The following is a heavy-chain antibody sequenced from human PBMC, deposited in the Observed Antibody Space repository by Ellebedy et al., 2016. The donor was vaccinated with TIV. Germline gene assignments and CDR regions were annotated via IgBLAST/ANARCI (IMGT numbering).Heavy chain of an antibody. Sequence: GESLKISXAASGFTFSSYSMNWVRQAPGKGLEWVSSISSSSSYIYYADSVKGRFTISRDNAKNSLYLQMNSLRAEDTAVYYCARGDSSGWSGWGQGTLVTVSS. CDR2: ISSSSSYI. CDR1: GFTFSSYS. V-gene: IGHV3-21*01. CDR3: ARGDSSGWSG. D-gene: IGHD6-19*01. J-gene: IGHJ4*02.